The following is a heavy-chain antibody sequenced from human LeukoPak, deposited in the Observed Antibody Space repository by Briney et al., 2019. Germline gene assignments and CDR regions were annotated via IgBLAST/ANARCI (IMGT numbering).Heavy chain of an antibody. D-gene: IGHD4-17*01. J-gene: IGHJ4*02. CDR2: ISADNGNT. V-gene: IGHV1-18*01. Sequence: ASVKVSCKASGYIFSIYGITWVRQAPGQGLEWMGFISADNGNTNYAQKFQGRVTMTTDTSTSTAYMELRSLRADDTAVYYCVRCGATVTMFFDYWGQGTLVTVSS. CDR1: GYIFSIYG. CDR3: VRCGATVTMFFDY.